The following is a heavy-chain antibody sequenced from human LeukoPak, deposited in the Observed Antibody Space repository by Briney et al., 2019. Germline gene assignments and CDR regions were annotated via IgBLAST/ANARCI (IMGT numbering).Heavy chain of an antibody. CDR1: GFTFTTYA. D-gene: IGHD2-21*02. CDR2: IKGGGGDT. Sequence: QTGGSLRLSCAASGFTFTTYAMGWVRQAPGKGLEWVSSIKGGGGDTFYADSVKGRFTISRDNSKNTLFQQLRAEASAVYYCAKGGHDFNPFYWWGQGTLVTVSS. V-gene: IGHV3-23*01. J-gene: IGHJ4*02. CDR3: AKGGHDFNPFYW.